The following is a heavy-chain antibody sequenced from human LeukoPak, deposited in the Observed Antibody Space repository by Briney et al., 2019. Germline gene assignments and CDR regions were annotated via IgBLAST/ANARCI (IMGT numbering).Heavy chain of an antibody. D-gene: IGHD3-16*02. V-gene: IGHV3-23*01. CDR1: GFTFSSYG. CDR3: ARDYYDYIWGSYRYPYWFDP. Sequence: GGSLRLSCAASGFTFSSYGMSWVRQTPGKGLEWVSAISGSGGSTYYADSVKGRFTISRDNGKNSLYLQMNSLRAEDTAVYYCARDYYDYIWGSYRYPYWFDPWGQGTLVTVSS. J-gene: IGHJ5*02. CDR2: ISGSGGST.